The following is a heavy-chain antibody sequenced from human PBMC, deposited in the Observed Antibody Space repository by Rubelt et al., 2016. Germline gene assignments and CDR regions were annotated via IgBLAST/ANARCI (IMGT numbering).Heavy chain of an antibody. J-gene: IGHJ5*02. D-gene: IGHD2-2*01. CDR3: ARHSHNCSSTSCGLNWFDP. Sequence: QVQLQQWGAGLLKPSETLSLTCAVYGGSFSGYYWSWIRQPPGKGLEWIGEINHSGSTNYNPSLKSRVTITVSTSKNLFSLELGSVTAADTAVYYCARHSHNCSSTSCGLNWFDPWGQGTLVTVSS. CDR1: GGSFSGYY. V-gene: IGHV4-34*01. CDR2: INHSGST.